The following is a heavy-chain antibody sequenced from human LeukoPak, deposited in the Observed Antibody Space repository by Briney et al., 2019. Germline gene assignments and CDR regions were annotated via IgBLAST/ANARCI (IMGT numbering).Heavy chain of an antibody. CDR2: MNPYSGNT. V-gene: IGHV1-8*01. D-gene: IGHD1-26*01. Sequence: GASVKVSCTASGYTFTSYDINWVRQATGQGLEWMGWMNPYSGNTGYVQKFQGRVTMTRDTSISTAYMELSSLRSDDTAVYFCARGSSGSLGRDYWGQGTLVTVSS. CDR3: ARGSSGSLGRDY. CDR1: GYTFTSYD. J-gene: IGHJ4*02.